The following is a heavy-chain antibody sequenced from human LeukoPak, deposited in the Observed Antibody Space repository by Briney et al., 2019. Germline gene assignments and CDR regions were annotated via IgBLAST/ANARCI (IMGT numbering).Heavy chain of an antibody. CDR1: GGSISSYY. D-gene: IGHD5-24*01. CDR2: IYHSGST. CDR3: ARHRGDGYNYDYFDY. J-gene: IGHJ4*02. Sequence: TSETLSLTCTVSGGSISSYYWSWIRQPPGKGLEWIGYIYHSGSTYYNPSLKSRVTIPVDRSKNQFSLKLSSVTAADTAVYYCARHRGDGYNYDYFDYWGQGTLVTVSS. V-gene: IGHV4-59*08.